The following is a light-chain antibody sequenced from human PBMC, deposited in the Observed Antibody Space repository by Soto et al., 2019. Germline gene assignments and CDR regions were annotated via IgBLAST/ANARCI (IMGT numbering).Light chain of an antibody. CDR2: GAS. CDR1: ERLSSVY. Sequence: EIVLTQSPGTLSLSPGERATLSCRASERLSSVYLAWYQQRPGQPPRLLIYGASNRATGIPDRFSGSGSGTDFTLTISSLEPEDSAVYYCQQRHMWPITFGQGTRLEIK. J-gene: IGKJ5*01. CDR3: QQRHMWPIT. V-gene: IGKV3-11*01.